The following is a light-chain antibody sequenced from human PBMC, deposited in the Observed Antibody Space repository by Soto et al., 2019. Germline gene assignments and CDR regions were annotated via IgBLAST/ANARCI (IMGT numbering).Light chain of an antibody. CDR1: RSNIGAGYA. J-gene: IGLJ7*01. CDR3: QSYDSSDKLI. CDR2: DNN. V-gene: IGLV1-40*01. Sequence: QSDLTQPPSVSGAPGQRVTISYTGSRSNIGAGYAVHWYQQLPGSAPKLLIYDNNKRPSGVPDRFSDSKSTTSASLAITALQAEDEAVYHCQSYDSSDKLIFGGGTQLTVL.